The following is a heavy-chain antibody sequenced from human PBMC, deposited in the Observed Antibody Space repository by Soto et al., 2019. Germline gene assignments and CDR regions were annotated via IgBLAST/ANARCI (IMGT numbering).Heavy chain of an antibody. J-gene: IGHJ4*02. D-gene: IGHD3-22*01. CDR1: GYTFTGCY. Sequence: ASVKVSCKASGYTFTGCYLYWVRQAPGQGLEWMGWINPNNGDTNYVQNFQGRVTMTRDMSINTAYMELSRLRSDDTAVYYCARARTYYFDKSAYDYWGQGTLVTVSS. CDR2: INPNNGDT. V-gene: IGHV1-2*02. CDR3: ARARTYYFDKSAYDY.